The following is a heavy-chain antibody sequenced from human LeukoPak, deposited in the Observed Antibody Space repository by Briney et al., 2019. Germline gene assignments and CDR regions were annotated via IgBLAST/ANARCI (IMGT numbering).Heavy chain of an antibody. V-gene: IGHV4-34*01. Sequence: SETLSLTCAVYGGSFSGYYWSWIRQPPGKGLEWIGEINHSGSTNCNPSLKSRVTISVDTSKNQFSLKLSSVTAADTAVYYCARFSSGWYGWSDPWGQGTLVTVSS. D-gene: IGHD6-19*01. J-gene: IGHJ5*02. CDR2: INHSGST. CDR3: ARFSSGWYGWSDP. CDR1: GGSFSGYY.